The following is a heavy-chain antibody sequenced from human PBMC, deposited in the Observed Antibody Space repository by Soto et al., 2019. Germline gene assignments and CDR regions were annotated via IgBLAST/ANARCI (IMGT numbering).Heavy chain of an antibody. J-gene: IGHJ6*03. CDR1: GGSFSGYY. D-gene: IGHD2-8*01. Sequence: SETLSLTCAVYGGSFSGYYWSWIRQPPGKGLEWIGEINHSGSTNYNPSLKSRVTISVDTSKNQFSLKLSSVTAADTAVYYCARGYCTNGVCYMGENYYYYMDVWGKGTTVTVSS. V-gene: IGHV4-34*01. CDR2: INHSGST. CDR3: ARGYCTNGVCYMGENYYYYMDV.